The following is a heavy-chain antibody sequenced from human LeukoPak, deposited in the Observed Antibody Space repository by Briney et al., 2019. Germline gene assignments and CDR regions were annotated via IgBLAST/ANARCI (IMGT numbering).Heavy chain of an antibody. CDR2: INPNSGGT. D-gene: IGHD1-26*01. J-gene: IGHJ4*02. CDR3: ARDQGGSYPNDY. Sequence: ASVKVSCKASGYTFTGYYMHWVRQAPGQGLEWMGWINPNSGGTNCAQKFQGRVTMTRDTSISTAYMELSRLRSDDTAVYYCARDQGGSYPNDYWGQGTLVTVSS. V-gene: IGHV1-2*02. CDR1: GYTFTGYY.